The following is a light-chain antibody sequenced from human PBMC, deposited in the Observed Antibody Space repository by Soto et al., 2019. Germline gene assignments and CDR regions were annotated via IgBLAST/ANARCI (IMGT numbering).Light chain of an antibody. Sequence: QSPLTQPASVSGSPGQSITISCTGSSSDVGAHKYVSWYQQHPGKAPKVIIHDVSNRPSGVSSRFSGSKSGNTASLTISGLQPEDEAHYYCCSYTTTSKFVFGGGTQLTVL. V-gene: IGLV2-14*03. CDR2: DVS. J-gene: IGLJ2*01. CDR3: CSYTTTSKFV. CDR1: SSDVGAHKY.